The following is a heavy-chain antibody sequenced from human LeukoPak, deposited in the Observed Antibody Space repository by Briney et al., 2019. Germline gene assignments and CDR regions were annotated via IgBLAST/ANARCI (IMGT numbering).Heavy chain of an antibody. CDR1: GYIFSAHW. J-gene: IGHJ3*02. CDR2: IYPSDSDI. Sequence: GESLKISCRTSGYIFSAHWIGWVRHMPGRGLEWMGIIYPSDSDIKYSPSFQGHVTISADKSINTAYLQWSSLKASDSAMYYCARQAYCSGDSCFSFLDPFDIWGQGTMVTVSS. V-gene: IGHV5-51*01. CDR3: ARQAYCSGDSCFSFLDPFDI. D-gene: IGHD2-15*01.